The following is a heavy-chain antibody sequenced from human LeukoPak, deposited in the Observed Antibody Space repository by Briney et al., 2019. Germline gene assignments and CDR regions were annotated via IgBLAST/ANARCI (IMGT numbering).Heavy chain of an antibody. CDR3: ARDRGPRTGFMVREAYDY. CDR2: ISYDGNNK. V-gene: IGHV3-30*03. CDR1: GFTFSSYD. D-gene: IGHD3-10*01. Sequence: GGSLRLSCAASGFTFSSYDMHWVRQAPGKGLEWVAVISYDGNNKYYADSVKGRFTISRDNSRDTLYLQMNSLRAEDTAVYYCARDRGPRTGFMVREAYDYWGQGTLVTVSS. J-gene: IGHJ4*02.